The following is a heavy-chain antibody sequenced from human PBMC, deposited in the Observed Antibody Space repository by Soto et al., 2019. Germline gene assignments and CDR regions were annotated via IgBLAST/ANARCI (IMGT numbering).Heavy chain of an antibody. D-gene: IGHD3-3*01. CDR3: ARDGDLRSDFWSGPLGGGWFDP. CDR1: GGTFSNSA. Sequence: QVQLVQSGAEVRKPGSSVKVSCKASGGTFSNSAITWVRQAPGQGLEWVGGIIPIFGSTNYAQKFQGRVTITADESTITASMELSSLTSDDTAVYYCARDGDLRSDFWSGPLGGGWFDPWGQGTLVTVSS. V-gene: IGHV1-69*12. J-gene: IGHJ5*02. CDR2: IIPIFGST.